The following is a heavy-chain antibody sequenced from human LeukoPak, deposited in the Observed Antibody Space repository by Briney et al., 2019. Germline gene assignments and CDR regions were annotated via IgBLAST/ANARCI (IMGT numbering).Heavy chain of an antibody. CDR1: GFTFSSYA. V-gene: IGHV3-23*01. CDR2: ISGSGGST. CDR3: AKGGDTAMVIRPYYFDY. Sequence: GGSLRLSCAASGFTFSSYAMSWVRQAPGTGLEWVSAISGSGGSTYYADSVKGRFTISRDNSKNTLYLQMNSLRAEDTAVYYCAKGGDTAMVIRPYYFDYWGQGTLVTVSS. J-gene: IGHJ4*02. D-gene: IGHD5-18*01.